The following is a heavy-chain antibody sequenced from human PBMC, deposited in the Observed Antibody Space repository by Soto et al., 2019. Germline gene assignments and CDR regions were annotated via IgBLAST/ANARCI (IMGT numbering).Heavy chain of an antibody. CDR3: ATALRAAAVQTRLGY. J-gene: IGHJ4*02. Sequence: GGSLRLSCAASGFTFSSYSMNWVRQAPGKGLEWVSSISSSSSYIYYADSVKGRFTISRDNAKNSLYLQMNSLRAEDTAVYYCATALRAAAVQTRLGYWGQGTLVTVSS. CDR1: GFTFSSYS. D-gene: IGHD6-13*01. CDR2: ISSSSSYI. V-gene: IGHV3-21*01.